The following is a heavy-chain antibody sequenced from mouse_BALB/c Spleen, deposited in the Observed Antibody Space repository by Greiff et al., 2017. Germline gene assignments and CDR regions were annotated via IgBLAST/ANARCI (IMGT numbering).Heavy chain of an antibody. Sequence: QVQLQQSGAELVRPGASVKLSCKASGYTFTSYWINWVKQRPGQGLEWIGNIYPSDSYTNYNQKFKDKATLTVDKSSSTAYMQLSSPTSEDSAVYYCTRGDGNYLAYWGQGTLVTVSA. CDR2: IYPSDSYT. J-gene: IGHJ3*01. CDR1: GYTFTSYW. CDR3: TRGDGNYLAY. V-gene: IGHV1-69*02. D-gene: IGHD2-1*01.